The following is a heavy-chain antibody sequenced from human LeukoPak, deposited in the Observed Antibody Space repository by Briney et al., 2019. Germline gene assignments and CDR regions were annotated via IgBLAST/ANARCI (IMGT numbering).Heavy chain of an antibody. J-gene: IGHJ4*02. D-gene: IGHD2-15*01. CDR3: ARGGYCSGGSCYLDY. Sequence: WNGGSTGYADSVKGRFTISRDNAKNSLYLQMNSLRAEDTALYHCARGGYCSGGSCYLDYWGQGTLVTVSS. CDR2: WNGGST. V-gene: IGHV3-20*01.